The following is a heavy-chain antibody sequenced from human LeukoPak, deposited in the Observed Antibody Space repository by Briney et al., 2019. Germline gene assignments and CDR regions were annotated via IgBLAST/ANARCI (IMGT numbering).Heavy chain of an antibody. CDR3: ARGREDIEGDFWSGYYASIRYYFDY. CDR1: GGSFSGYY. Sequence: SETLSLTCAVYGGSFSGYYWSWIRQPPGKGLEWIGEINHSGSTNYNPSLKSRVTISVDTSKNQFSLKLSSVTAADTAVYYCARGREDIEGDFWSGYYASIRYYFDYWGQGTLVTVSS. V-gene: IGHV4-34*01. CDR2: INHSGST. J-gene: IGHJ4*02. D-gene: IGHD3-3*01.